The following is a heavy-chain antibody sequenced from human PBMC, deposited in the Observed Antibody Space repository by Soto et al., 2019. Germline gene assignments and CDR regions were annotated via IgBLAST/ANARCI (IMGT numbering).Heavy chain of an antibody. D-gene: IGHD6-19*01. CDR2: IFYSGST. CDR3: ARQGLQWLPEGRDYSDC. Sequence: SETLSLTCTVSGGSISSYYWSWIRQPPGKGLEWIGYIFYSGSTNYNPSLKSRVTISVDTSKNQFSLKLSSVTAADTAVYYCARQGLQWLPEGRDYSDCWGQGTLVTVSS. CDR1: GGSISSYY. V-gene: IGHV4-59*08. J-gene: IGHJ4*01.